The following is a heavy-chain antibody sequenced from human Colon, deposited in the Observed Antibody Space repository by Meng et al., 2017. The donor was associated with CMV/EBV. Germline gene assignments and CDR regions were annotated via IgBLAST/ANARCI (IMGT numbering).Heavy chain of an antibody. CDR3: TRERDYPDSWSGFRD. CDR1: GFTFSNYW. CDR2: IKGDGSSA. D-gene: IGHD3-3*01. Sequence: RGSLRLSCAASGFTFSNYWMHWVRQVPGKGLEWVSRIKGDGSSASYADSVKGRFIISRDNAKNTLYLQMNGLRAEDASVYYCTRERDYPDSWSGFRDWGQGTPVTVSS. J-gene: IGHJ4*02. V-gene: IGHV3-74*01.